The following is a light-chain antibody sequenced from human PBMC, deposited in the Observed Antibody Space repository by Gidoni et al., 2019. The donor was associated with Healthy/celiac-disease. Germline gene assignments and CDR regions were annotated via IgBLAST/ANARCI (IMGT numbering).Light chain of an antibody. CDR2: DVS. V-gene: IGLV2-14*03. CDR3: SSYTSSSTPLF. CDR1: SSDVGVYNY. J-gene: IGLJ1*01. Sequence: QSALTQPASVSGSPGQSITISCTGTSSDVGVYNYVSWYQPHPGKAPKLMIYDVSNRPSGVSNRFSGSKSGNTASLTISGLQAEDEADYYCSSYTSSSTPLFFGTGTKVTVL.